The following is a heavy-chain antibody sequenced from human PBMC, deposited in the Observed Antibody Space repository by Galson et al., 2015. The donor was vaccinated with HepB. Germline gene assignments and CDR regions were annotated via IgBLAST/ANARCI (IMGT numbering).Heavy chain of an antibody. V-gene: IGHV3-23*01. Sequence: SLRLSCAASGFTFTTYAMSWIRQAPGKGPEWVSAISGSGENTYYADSVRGRFTISRDNSKNTLYLQMNSLRVEDTASYFCALAGWGELPYYYYYGLDVWGQGTTVTVSS. J-gene: IGHJ6*02. CDR2: ISGSGENT. D-gene: IGHD1-7*01. CDR1: GFTFTTYA. CDR3: ALAGWGELPYYYYYGLDV.